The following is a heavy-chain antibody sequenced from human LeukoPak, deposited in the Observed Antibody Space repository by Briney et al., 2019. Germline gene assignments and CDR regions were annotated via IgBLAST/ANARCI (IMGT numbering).Heavy chain of an antibody. CDR3: ARPLLTRLLWFGESAAFGI. D-gene: IGHD3-10*01. Sequence: ASVKVSCKASGYTFTSYGISWVRQAPGQGLEWMGWISAYNGNTNYAQKLQGRVTMTTDTSTSTAYMELRSLRSDDTAVYSCARPLLTRLLWFGESAAFGIWGQGTMVTVSS. CDR2: ISAYNGNT. J-gene: IGHJ3*02. CDR1: GYTFTSYG. V-gene: IGHV1-18*01.